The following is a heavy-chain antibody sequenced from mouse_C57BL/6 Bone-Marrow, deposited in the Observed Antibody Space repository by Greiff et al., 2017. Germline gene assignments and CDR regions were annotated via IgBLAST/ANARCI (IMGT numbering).Heavy chain of an antibody. CDR3: ARPLYYYAMDY. CDR1: GFTFSDYG. V-gene: IGHV5-17*01. D-gene: IGHD2-3*01. Sequence: EVKLVESGGGLVKPGGSLKLSCAASGFTFSDYGMHWVRQAPEKGLEWVAYISSGSGTIYYADTVKGRFTISRDNAKNTLFLQMTSLRSEDTAMYYCARPLYYYAMDYWGQGTSVTVSS. CDR2: ISSGSGTI. J-gene: IGHJ4*01.